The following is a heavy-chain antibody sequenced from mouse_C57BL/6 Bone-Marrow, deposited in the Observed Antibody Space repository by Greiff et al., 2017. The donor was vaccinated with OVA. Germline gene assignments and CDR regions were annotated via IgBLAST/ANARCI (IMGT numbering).Heavy chain of an antibody. Sequence: EVQLQQSGAELVRPGASVKLSCTASGFNIKDDYMHWVKQRPEQGLEWIGWIDPENGDTEYASKFQGKATITADTSSNTAYLQLSSLTSEDTAVYYCTTRGGYYAMDYWGQGTSVTVSS. CDR1: GFNIKDDY. V-gene: IGHV14-4*01. CDR3: TTRGGYYAMDY. J-gene: IGHJ4*01. CDR2: IDPENGDT.